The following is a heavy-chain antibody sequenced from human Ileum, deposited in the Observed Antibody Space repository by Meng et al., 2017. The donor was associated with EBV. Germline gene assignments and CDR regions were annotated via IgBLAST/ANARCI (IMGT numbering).Heavy chain of an antibody. J-gene: IGHJ4*02. CDR2: FYEGTT. Sequence: QVQLQESCPGLVKRSGTLSFTCDVSGVSISGNYWSWIRQSPVKGLEWIGFFYEGTTNYNPSLKSRVTIAAGPANNQISLRLSSVTSADTAVYYCAKGGQWDPLDSWGRGILVTVSS. CDR1: GVSISGNY. V-gene: IGHV4-59*01. D-gene: IGHD1-26*01. CDR3: AKGGQWDPLDS.